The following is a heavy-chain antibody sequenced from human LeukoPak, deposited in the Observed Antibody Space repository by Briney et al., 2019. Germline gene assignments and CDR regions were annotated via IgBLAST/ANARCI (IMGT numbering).Heavy chain of an antibody. CDR3: ARVYSSGSYYFDY. V-gene: IGHV1-69*06. D-gene: IGHD6-19*01. Sequence: SVTVSCKASGGTFSSYAISWVRQAPGQGLEWMGGIIPIFGTANYAQKFQGRVTITADKSTSTAYMELSSLRSEDTAVYYCARVYSSGSYYFDYWGQGTLVTVSS. J-gene: IGHJ4*02. CDR1: GGTFSSYA. CDR2: IIPIFGTA.